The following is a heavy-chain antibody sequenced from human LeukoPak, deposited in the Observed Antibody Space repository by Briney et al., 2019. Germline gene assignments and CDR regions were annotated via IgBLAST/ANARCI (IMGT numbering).Heavy chain of an antibody. Sequence: GGSLRLSCAASGFTFSDYWMSWVRQAPGKGLEWVANIKQDGSEQYYVDSVKGRFTISRDNAKNSLYLHMNSLRAEDAAVYYCARDRSKDFWSGYLHYDYWGQGTLVTVSS. CDR3: ARDRSKDFWSGYLHYDY. CDR1: GFTFSDYW. D-gene: IGHD3-3*01. J-gene: IGHJ4*02. V-gene: IGHV3-7*01. CDR2: IKQDGSEQ.